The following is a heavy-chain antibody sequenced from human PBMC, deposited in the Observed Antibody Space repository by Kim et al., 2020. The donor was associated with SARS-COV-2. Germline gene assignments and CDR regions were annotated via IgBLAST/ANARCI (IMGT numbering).Heavy chain of an antibody. CDR3: SRRDSTNWYFDY. CDR1: GGSINTYY. J-gene: IGHJ4*02. D-gene: IGHD7-27*01. Sequence: SETLSLTCTVSGGSINTYYWSWIRQPPSKGLEWIGYIYNSGSTDYNPSLKSRVTISADTSTKQLPLKLSSVTAADTAAYYCSRRDSTNWYFDYWGLGTL. V-gene: IGHV4-59*08. CDR2: IYNSGST.